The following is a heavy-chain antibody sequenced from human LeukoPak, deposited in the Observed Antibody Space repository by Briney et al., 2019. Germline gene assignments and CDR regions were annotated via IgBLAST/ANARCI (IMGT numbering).Heavy chain of an antibody. D-gene: IGHD6-25*01. CDR2: ISGSGRNT. Sequence: QPGGSLRLSCAASGFIFNNYALSWVRETPGRGLECVSAISGSGRNTYYADSVKGRFTISRDNSRSTVDLQMNSLRVEDTGIYYCARDEIPSGTWGQGTMVIASS. CDR1: GFIFNNYA. CDR3: ARDEIPSGT. J-gene: IGHJ3*01. V-gene: IGHV3-23*01.